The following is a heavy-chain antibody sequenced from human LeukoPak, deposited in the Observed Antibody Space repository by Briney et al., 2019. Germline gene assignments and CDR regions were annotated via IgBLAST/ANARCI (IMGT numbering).Heavy chain of an antibody. CDR1: GFIFDDYA. CDR2: ISWDSGSI. J-gene: IGHJ6*02. V-gene: IGHV3-9*01. Sequence: SLRLSCAASGFIFDDYAMHWVRQAPGKGLEWVSGISWDSGSIGYADSVKGRFTISRDNAKNSLYLQINSLRSGDTALYYCAKDGCSTTSCYSDYGMDVWGQGTTVTVSS. CDR3: AKDGCSTTSCYSDYGMDV. D-gene: IGHD2-2*01.